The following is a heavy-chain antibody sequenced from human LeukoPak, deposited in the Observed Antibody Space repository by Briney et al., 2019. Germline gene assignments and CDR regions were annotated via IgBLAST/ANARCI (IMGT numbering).Heavy chain of an antibody. V-gene: IGHV3-30-3*01. CDR2: ILYDGSNE. Sequence: GGSLRLSCAASGFTFSTYALHWVRQAPGKGLEWVAVILYDGSNEHYTDSVRGRFTISRDNPKNTLWLQMNSLTADDTAVYYCARGEFSGLDYWGQGTLVTVSS. CDR3: ARGEFSGLDY. D-gene: IGHD5-12*01. CDR1: GFTFSTYA. J-gene: IGHJ4*02.